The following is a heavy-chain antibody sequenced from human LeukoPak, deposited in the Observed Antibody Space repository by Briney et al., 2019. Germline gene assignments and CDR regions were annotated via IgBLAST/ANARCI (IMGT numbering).Heavy chain of an antibody. CDR1: GFTFSSYS. V-gene: IGHV3-21*01. CDR2: ISSSSSNI. J-gene: IGHJ4*02. D-gene: IGHD3-22*01. CDR3: AREPNRDYYDSSGYPSDY. Sequence: GGSLRLSCAASGFTFSSYSMNWVRQAPGKGLEWVSSISSSSSNIYYADSVKGRFTISRDNAKNPLYLQMNSLRAEDTAVYYCAREPNRDYYDSSGYPSDYWGQGTLVTVSS.